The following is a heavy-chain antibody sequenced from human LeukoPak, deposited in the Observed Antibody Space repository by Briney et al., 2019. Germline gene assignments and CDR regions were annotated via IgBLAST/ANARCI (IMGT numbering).Heavy chain of an antibody. CDR3: ARGWPPNDYDSSGYGDY. D-gene: IGHD3-22*01. CDR1: GFTFSSYS. Sequence: GGSLRLSCAASGFTFSSYSMNWVRQAPGKGLEWVSSISSSSSYIYYADSVKGRFTISRDNAKNSLYLQMNSLRAEDTAVYYCARGWPPNDYDSSGYGDYRGQGTLVTVSS. J-gene: IGHJ4*02. V-gene: IGHV3-21*01. CDR2: ISSSSSYI.